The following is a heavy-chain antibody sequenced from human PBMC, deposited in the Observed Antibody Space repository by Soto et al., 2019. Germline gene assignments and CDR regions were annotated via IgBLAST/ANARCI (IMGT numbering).Heavy chain of an antibody. V-gene: IGHV1-8*01. CDR3: ARGSGWDDFDY. D-gene: IGHD6-19*01. Sequence: QVQLVQSGAEVKKPGASVKVSCKASGYTFTSYGINWVRQATGHGLVWMGWVNPNSDNTGYAQKFQGIVTMTRNTSVTTAYMELSSLRSEDTAVYYCARGSGWDDFDYWGQGTLVTVSS. CDR1: GYTFTSYG. CDR2: VNPNSDNT. J-gene: IGHJ4*02.